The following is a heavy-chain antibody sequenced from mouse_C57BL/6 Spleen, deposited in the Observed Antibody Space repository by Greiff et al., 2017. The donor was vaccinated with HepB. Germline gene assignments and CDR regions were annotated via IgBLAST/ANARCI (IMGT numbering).Heavy chain of an antibody. D-gene: IGHD2-4*01. CDR1: GFSLTSYA. CDR2: IWTGGGT. V-gene: IGHV2-9-1*01. CDR3: ANYDYDRSGAWFAY. Sequence: QVQLKESGPGLVAPSQSLSITCTVSGFSLTSYAISWVRQPPGKGLEWLGVIWTGGGTNYNSALKSRLNISKDNSKSQVFLKMNSLQTDDTARYYCANYDYDRSGAWFAYWGQGTLVTVSA. J-gene: IGHJ3*01.